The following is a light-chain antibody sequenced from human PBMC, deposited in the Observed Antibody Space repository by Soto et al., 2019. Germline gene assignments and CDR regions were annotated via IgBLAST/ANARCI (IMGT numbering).Light chain of an antibody. CDR2: AAS. CDR3: QQDNNWPRT. V-gene: IGKV3-15*01. CDR1: QSVSSN. J-gene: IGKJ1*01. Sequence: VMTQSPATLSVSPGERAALSCRASQSVSSNLAWYQQKPGQAPRLLIHAASTRATAVPARFSASGSGTEFTLTISSLQSEDFAVYYCQQDNNWPRTFGQGTKVDI.